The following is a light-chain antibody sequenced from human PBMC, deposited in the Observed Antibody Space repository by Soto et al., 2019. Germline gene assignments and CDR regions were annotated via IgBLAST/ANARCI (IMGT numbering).Light chain of an antibody. J-gene: IGKJ5*01. CDR2: GAS. Sequence: FVLTPSRDALSLSPGERATLSCRASQTVRNNYLAWYQQKPGQAPRLLIYGASSRATGIPDRFSGSGSGTDFTLTISRLEPEDFAVYYCQQYGSSPITFGQGTRLEIK. V-gene: IGKV3-20*01. CDR3: QQYGSSPIT. CDR1: QTVRNNY.